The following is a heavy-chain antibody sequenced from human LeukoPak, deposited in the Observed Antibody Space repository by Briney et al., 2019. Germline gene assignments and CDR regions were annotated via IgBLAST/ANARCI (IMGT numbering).Heavy chain of an antibody. Sequence: GASVKVSCKASGYTFTGYYMHWVRQAPGPGPEWMGWINPISGGTKYAQKFQGRVTMTRDTSSSTAYMELSRLRSDDTAVYYCARAECSSGSCSNDYWGQGTLVTVSS. D-gene: IGHD2-15*01. V-gene: IGHV1-2*02. CDR3: ARAECSSGSCSNDY. J-gene: IGHJ4*02. CDR1: GYTFTGYY. CDR2: INPISGGT.